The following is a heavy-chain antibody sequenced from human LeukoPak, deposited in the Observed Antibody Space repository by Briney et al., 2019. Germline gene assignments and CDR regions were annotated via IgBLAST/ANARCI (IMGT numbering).Heavy chain of an antibody. D-gene: IGHD3-16*01. Sequence: GRSLRLSCVVSGFTFSSNALHWVRQAPGKGLEWVSVISYDGSNKFYADSVKGRFTISRDDSKNTLYLQMNSLRAEDTAVYYCARDHQGGFDYWGQGTLVTVSS. CDR1: GFTFSSNA. V-gene: IGHV3-30-3*01. CDR3: ARDHQGGFDY. CDR2: ISYDGSNK. J-gene: IGHJ4*02.